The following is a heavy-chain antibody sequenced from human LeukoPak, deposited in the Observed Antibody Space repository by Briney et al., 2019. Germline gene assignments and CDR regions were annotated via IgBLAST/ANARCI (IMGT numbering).Heavy chain of an antibody. CDR3: ARAPIGYDSSGYYSSAFDY. Sequence: SETLSLTCTVSGGSPSSGAYYWSWIRQPPGKGLEWIGYIYYSGSTYYNPSLKSRVTISVDTSKNQFSLKLSSVTAADTAVYYCARAPIGYDSSGYYSSAFDYWGQGTLVTVSS. D-gene: IGHD3-22*01. V-gene: IGHV4-30-4*01. J-gene: IGHJ4*02. CDR2: IYYSGST. CDR1: GGSPSSGAYY.